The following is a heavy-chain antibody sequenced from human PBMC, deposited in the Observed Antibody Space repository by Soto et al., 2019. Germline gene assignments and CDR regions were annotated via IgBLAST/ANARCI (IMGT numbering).Heavy chain of an antibody. CDR2: IYYSGST. V-gene: IGHV4-31*03. CDR3: ARCGAPVHYYDSRGGMDV. CDR1: GGSISSGGYY. Sequence: SETLSLTCTVSGGSISSGGYYWSWIRQHPGKGLEWIGYIYYSGSTYYNPSFKSRVTISVDTSKNQSSLKLSSVTGADTAVYYCARCGAPVHYYDSRGGMDVWGQGTTVTVSS. J-gene: IGHJ6*02. D-gene: IGHD3-22*01.